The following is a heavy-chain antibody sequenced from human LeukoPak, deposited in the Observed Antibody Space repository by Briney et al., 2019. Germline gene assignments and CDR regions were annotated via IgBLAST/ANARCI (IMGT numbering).Heavy chain of an antibody. J-gene: IGHJ6*03. CDR1: GGSVSSSAYY. Sequence: SETLSLTCTVSGGSVSSSAYYWGWIRQPPEKGLEWIGNIYYSGSTYYNPSLTSRVTISVDTSKNQFSLKLSSVTAADTAVYYCARHKDYYYSYMDVWGKGTTVTISS. CDR3: ARHKDYYYSYMDV. CDR2: IYYSGST. V-gene: IGHV4-39*01.